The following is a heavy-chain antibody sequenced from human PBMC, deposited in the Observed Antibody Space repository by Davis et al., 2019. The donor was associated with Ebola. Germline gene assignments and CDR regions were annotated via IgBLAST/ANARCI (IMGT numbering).Heavy chain of an antibody. CDR2: INHSGST. Sequence: PSETLSLTCAVYGGSFSGYYWSWIRQPPGKGLEWIGEINHSGSTNYNPSLKSRVTISVDTSKNQFSLKPSSVTAADTAVYYCARGLVVPAASYYYYMDVWGKGTTVTVSS. V-gene: IGHV4-34*01. CDR1: GGSFSGYY. D-gene: IGHD2-2*01. J-gene: IGHJ6*03. CDR3: ARGLVVPAASYYYYMDV.